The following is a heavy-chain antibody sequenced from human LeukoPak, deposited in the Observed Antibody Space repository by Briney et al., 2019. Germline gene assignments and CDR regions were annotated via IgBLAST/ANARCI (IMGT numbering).Heavy chain of an antibody. CDR3: AKTPSSGYYFDQ. CDR1: RFIFSSYA. Sequence: GGSLRLSCAASRFIFSSYAMNWVRQAPGKGLEWVSSISGSGGSTYYADSVKGRFTFSRDNSKNTLYLQMNSLRAEDKAVYYCAKTPSSGYYFDQWGQGTLVTVSS. D-gene: IGHD5-12*01. J-gene: IGHJ4*02. V-gene: IGHV3-23*01. CDR2: ISGSGGST.